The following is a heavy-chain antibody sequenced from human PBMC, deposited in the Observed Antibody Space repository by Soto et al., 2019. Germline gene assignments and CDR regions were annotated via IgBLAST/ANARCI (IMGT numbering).Heavy chain of an antibody. D-gene: IGHD1-26*01. CDR2: ISARGGST. V-gene: IGHV3-23*01. Sequence: LRLSCVASGFEFSSYAMTWVRQAPGQGLEWVSGISARGGSTYYAESVKGRFTISRDNSKNTLYLQMDSLTAEDTAVYYCAKTIPIVGGTSYYYYGMDVRGQGTTVTVSS. J-gene: IGHJ6*02. CDR1: GFEFSSYA. CDR3: AKTIPIVGGTSYYYYGMDV.